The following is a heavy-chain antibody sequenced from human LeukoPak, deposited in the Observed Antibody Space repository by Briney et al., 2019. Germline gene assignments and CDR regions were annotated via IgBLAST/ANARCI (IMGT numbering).Heavy chain of an antibody. CDR3: ARVRSGYYYDSSGYRTRDFDDY. D-gene: IGHD3-22*01. Sequence: SETLSLTCTVSGGSISSYYWSWIRQPPGKGLEWIGEINHSGSTNCNPSLKSRVTISVDTSKNQFSLKLSSVTAADTAVYYCARVRSGYYYDSSGYRTRDFDDYWGQGTLVTVSS. V-gene: IGHV4-34*01. CDR1: GGSISSYY. J-gene: IGHJ4*02. CDR2: INHSGST.